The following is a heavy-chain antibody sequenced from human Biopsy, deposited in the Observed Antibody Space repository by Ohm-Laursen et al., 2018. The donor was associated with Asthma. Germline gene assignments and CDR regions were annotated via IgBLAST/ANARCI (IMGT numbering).Heavy chain of an antibody. Sequence: SSVKVSCKASGYTFTNYAIHWVRQAPGQRPEWMGWINAGNGNTKYSQKLQGRVTITRDTSASTAYMDLSSLRSEDTAVYYCARTYYDFLTGQVNDVFAIWGQGTMVTVSS. CDR2: INAGNGNT. CDR3: ARTYYDFLTGQVNDVFAI. CDR1: GYTFTNYA. J-gene: IGHJ3*02. D-gene: IGHD3/OR15-3a*01. V-gene: IGHV1-3*01.